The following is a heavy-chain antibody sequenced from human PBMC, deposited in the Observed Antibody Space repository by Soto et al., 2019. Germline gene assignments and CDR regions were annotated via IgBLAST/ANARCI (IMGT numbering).Heavy chain of an antibody. V-gene: IGHV3-13*01. D-gene: IGHD3-16*01. Sequence: GGSLRLSCAASGFTFSSYDMHWVRQATGKGLEWVSAIGTAGDTYYPGSVKGRFTISRENAKNSLYLQMNSLRAGDTAVYYCARVAVGGAKIPGAFDIWGQGTMVTVSS. CDR1: GFTFSSYD. CDR2: IGTAGDT. J-gene: IGHJ3*02. CDR3: ARVAVGGAKIPGAFDI.